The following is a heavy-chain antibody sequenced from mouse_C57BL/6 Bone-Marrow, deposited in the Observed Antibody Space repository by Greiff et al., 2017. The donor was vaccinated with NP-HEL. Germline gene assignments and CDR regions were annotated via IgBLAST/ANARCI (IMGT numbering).Heavy chain of an antibody. D-gene: IGHD2-2*01. Sequence: VPLVASVAAFVPPFGSLPLSFPASVFSFSCYGLSFFRPPPFHLLAWVATISSVGNYTYYPDSVKGRFTIARDNAKNTLYLQMSSLKSEDTAMYYCARLEGYPWFAYWGQGTLVTVSA. V-gene: IGHV5-6*01. CDR1: VFSFSCYG. CDR3: ARLEGYPWFAY. J-gene: IGHJ3*01. CDR2: ISSVGNYT.